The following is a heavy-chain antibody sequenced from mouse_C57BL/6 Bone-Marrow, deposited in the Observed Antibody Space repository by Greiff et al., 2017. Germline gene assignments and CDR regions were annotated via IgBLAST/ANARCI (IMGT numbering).Heavy chain of an antibody. CDR3: AKSPSDYYGRYFDV. Sequence: QVQLQQPGPGLVQPSQSLSITCTVSGFSLTSYGVHWVRQSPGKGLEWLGVIWRGGSTDYNAAFMSRLSITKDNSKSQVFFKMNSLQADDTAIYYCAKSPSDYYGRYFDVWGTGTTGTVSS. CDR2: IWRGGST. V-gene: IGHV2-5*01. CDR1: GFSLTSYG. J-gene: IGHJ1*03. D-gene: IGHD1-1*01.